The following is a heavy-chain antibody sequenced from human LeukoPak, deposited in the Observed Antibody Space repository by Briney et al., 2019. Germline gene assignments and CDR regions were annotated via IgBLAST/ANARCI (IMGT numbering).Heavy chain of an antibody. CDR3: ASSGDRSDYYYGMDV. CDR1: GFTFSSYS. CDR2: ISSSSSYI. V-gene: IGHV3-21*01. Sequence: GGSLRLSCAASGFTFSSYSMNWVRQAPGKGLEWVSSISSSSSYIYYADSVKGRFTISRDNAKNSLYLQMNSLRAEDTAVYYCASSGDRSDYYYGMDVWGKGPRSPSPQ. J-gene: IGHJ6*04. D-gene: IGHD6-19*01.